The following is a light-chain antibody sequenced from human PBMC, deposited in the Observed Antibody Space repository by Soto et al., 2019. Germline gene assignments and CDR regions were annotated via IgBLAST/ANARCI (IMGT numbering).Light chain of an antibody. J-gene: IGKJ1*01. V-gene: IGKV3-15*01. CDR1: QSVSSSY. CDR3: QQYNDWPPGEA. CDR2: GAS. Sequence: EIVMTQAPCTLSLSAGEIATLSCRPTQSVSSSYLSWYQQKPGQTPRLLIYGASNRATGIPARFSGSGSGTEFTLTISSLQSEDFAVYYCQQYNDWPPGEAFGQGTKVDI.